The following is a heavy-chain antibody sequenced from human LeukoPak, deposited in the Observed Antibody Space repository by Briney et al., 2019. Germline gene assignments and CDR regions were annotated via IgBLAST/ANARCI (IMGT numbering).Heavy chain of an antibody. Sequence: SETLSLTCTVSGGSISSYYWSWIRQPPGKGLEWIGYIYYSGSTNYNPSLKSRVTISVDTSKNQFSLKLSSVTAADTAVYYCARLRSGYYYHFDYWGQGTLVTVSS. CDR3: ARLRSGYYYHFDY. CDR1: GGSISSYY. J-gene: IGHJ4*02. CDR2: IYYSGST. V-gene: IGHV4-59*08. D-gene: IGHD3-22*01.